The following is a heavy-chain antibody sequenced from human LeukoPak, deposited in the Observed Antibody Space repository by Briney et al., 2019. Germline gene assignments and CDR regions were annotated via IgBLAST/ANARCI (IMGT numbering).Heavy chain of an antibody. D-gene: IGHD4-23*01. J-gene: IGHJ3*02. CDR2: IIPIFGTA. V-gene: IGHV1-69*05. CDR3: ARSAEDYGGNHAAFDI. Sequence: GSSVKVSCKASGGTFSSYAISWVRQAPGQGLEWMGGIIPIFGTANYAQKFQGRVTITTDESTSTAYMELSSLRSEDTAVYYCARSAEDYGGNHAAFDIWGQGTMVTVSS. CDR1: GGTFSSYA.